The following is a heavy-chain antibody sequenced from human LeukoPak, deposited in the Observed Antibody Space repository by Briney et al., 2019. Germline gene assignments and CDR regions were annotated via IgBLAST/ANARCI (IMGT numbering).Heavy chain of an antibody. J-gene: IGHJ4*02. CDR3: ARDLTAMRGFCCY. Sequence: ASVKVSCKASGGTFSSYAISWVRQAPGQGLEWMGGIIPIFGTANYAQKFQGRVTITADESTSTAYMELSSLRSEDTAVYYCARDLTAMRGFCCYWGQGTLVTVSS. D-gene: IGHD5-18*01. CDR2: IIPIFGTA. CDR1: GGTFSSYA. V-gene: IGHV1-69*13.